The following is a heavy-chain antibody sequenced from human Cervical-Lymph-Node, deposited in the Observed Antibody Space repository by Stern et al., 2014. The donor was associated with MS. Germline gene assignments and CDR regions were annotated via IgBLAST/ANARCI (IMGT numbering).Heavy chain of an antibody. D-gene: IGHD4-17*01. J-gene: IGHJ4*02. Sequence: VQLEESGPELKKPAASVNVSCTASGYPITSYDINWVRQATGQGLVWMGWLILSGGNTGYAQKFQGRVTMTRNTSISTAYMELSSLRSEDSAVYCCARAHPDYGDYIPLDYGGQGTLVTVSS. CDR3: ARAHPDYGDYIPLDY. CDR1: GYPITSYD. V-gene: IGHV1-8*01. CDR2: LILSGGNT.